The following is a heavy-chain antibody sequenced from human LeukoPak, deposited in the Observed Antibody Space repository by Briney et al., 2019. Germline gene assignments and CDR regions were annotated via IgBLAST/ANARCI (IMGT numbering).Heavy chain of an antibody. D-gene: IGHD6-19*01. CDR2: ISWNSDNI. CDR1: GFSFDDYA. V-gene: IGHV3-9*01. J-gene: IGHJ4*02. Sequence: GGSLRLSCAVSGFSFDDYAMHWVRQVPGKGLEWVSGISWNSDNIGYADSVKGRFTTSRDNAKNSLYLQMNSLRAEDTAVYYCARDMGEVAGTDYWGQGTLVTVSS. CDR3: ARDMGEVAGTDY.